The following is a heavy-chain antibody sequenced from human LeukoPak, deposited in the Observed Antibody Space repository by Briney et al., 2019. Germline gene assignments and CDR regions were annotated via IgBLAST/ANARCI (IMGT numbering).Heavy chain of an antibody. CDR2: IYYSGST. J-gene: IGHJ5*02. D-gene: IGHD4-17*01. Sequence: SQALSLTCTVSGGSISSGDYYWSWIRQPPGKGLEWIGYIYYSGSTYYNPSLKSRVTISVDTSKNQFSLKLSSVTAADTAVYYCARQTTVTGYGWFDPWGQGTLVTVSS. CDR3: ARQTTVTGYGWFDP. CDR1: GGSISSGDYY. V-gene: IGHV4-30-4*01.